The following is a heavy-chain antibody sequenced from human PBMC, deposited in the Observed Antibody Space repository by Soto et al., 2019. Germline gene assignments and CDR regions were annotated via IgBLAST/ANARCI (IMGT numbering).Heavy chain of an antibody. CDR2: ISAYNGNT. J-gene: IGHJ3*02. CDR1: GYTFTSYG. Sequence: ASVKVSCKASGYTFTSYGISWVRQAPGQGLEWMGWISAYNGNTNYAQKLQGRVTMTTDTSTSTAYMELRSLRSDDTAVYYCARDMRETNYYDSSGYAFDIWGQGTMVTVSS. V-gene: IGHV1-18*01. D-gene: IGHD3-22*01. CDR3: ARDMRETNYYDSSGYAFDI.